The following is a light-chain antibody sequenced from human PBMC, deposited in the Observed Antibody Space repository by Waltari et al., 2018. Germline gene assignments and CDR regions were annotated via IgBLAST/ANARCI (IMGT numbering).Light chain of an antibody. CDR3: QQYYDWRRVT. Sequence: EIVMTQSPATLSVSPGARATLYCRASQSVSGNLAWYQQKPGQAPRLLIYGASTRATGIPARFSGSASGTEFTLTISSLQSEDSAVYYCQQYYDWRRVTFGQGTRLEIK. CDR1: QSVSGN. J-gene: IGKJ5*01. CDR2: GAS. V-gene: IGKV3D-15*01.